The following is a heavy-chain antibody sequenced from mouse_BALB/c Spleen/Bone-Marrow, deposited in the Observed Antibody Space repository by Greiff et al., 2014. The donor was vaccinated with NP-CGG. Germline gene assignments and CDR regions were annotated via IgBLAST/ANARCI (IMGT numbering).Heavy chain of an antibody. V-gene: IGHV2-6-4*01. Sequence: QVQLQQSGPGLVSPSQSLSITCPVSGFSFSRYSLHWVRQPPGKGLEWLGMIWGGGSTDYNSALKSRLSISKDNSKSQVFLKMNSLQTDDTAMYYCARLYGNYGGYFDYWGQGTTLTVSS. CDR3: ARLYGNYGGYFDY. J-gene: IGHJ2*01. CDR2: IWGGGST. D-gene: IGHD2-10*02. CDR1: GFSFSRYS.